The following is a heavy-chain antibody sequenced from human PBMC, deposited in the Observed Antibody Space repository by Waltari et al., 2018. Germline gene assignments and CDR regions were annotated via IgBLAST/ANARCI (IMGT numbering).Heavy chain of an antibody. D-gene: IGHD3-3*01. V-gene: IGHV4-31*03. J-gene: IGHJ3*02. CDR1: GGSISSGGYY. CDR3: ARAGGYDSGPYAFDI. CDR2: IYYSGST. Sequence: QVQLQESGPGLVTPSQTLSLTCTVSGGSISSGGYYWSWIRPHPGKGLEWIGYIYYSGSTYYNPSLKSRVTISVDTSKNQFSLKLSSVTAADTAVYYCARAGGYDSGPYAFDIWGQGTMVTVSS.